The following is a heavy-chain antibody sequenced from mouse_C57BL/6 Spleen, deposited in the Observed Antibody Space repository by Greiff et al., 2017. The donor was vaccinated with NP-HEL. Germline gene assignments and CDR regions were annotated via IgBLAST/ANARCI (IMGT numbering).Heavy chain of an antibody. D-gene: IGHD2-4*01. J-gene: IGHJ4*01. CDR1: GYTFTDYN. Sequence: EVQLQQSGPELVKPGASVKIPCKASGYTFTDYNMDWVKQSHGKSLEWIGDINPNNGGTIYNQKFKGTATLTVDKSSSTAYMELRSLTSEYTAVYYCARVNDYDGRGSIDYWGQGTSVTVSS. CDR3: ARVNDYDGRGSIDY. V-gene: IGHV1-18*01. CDR2: INPNNGGT.